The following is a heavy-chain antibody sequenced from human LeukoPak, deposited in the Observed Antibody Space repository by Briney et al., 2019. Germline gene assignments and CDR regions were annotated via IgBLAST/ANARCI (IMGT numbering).Heavy chain of an antibody. CDR1: GGSISSYY. CDR3: ARDKGDSSGYYYS. J-gene: IGHJ4*02. D-gene: IGHD3-22*01. V-gene: IGHV4-59*01. CDR2: IYYSGST. Sequence: SGTLSLTCTVSGGSISSYYWSWIRQPPGKGQEWIGYIYYSGSTNYNPSLKSRVTISVDTSKNQFSLKLSSVTAADTAVYYCARDKGDSSGYYYSWGQGTLVTVSS.